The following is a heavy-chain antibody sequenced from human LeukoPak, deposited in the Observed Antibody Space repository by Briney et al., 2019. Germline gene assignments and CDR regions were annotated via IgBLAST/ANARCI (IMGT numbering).Heavy chain of an antibody. J-gene: IGHJ4*02. CDR3: ASLTRGAKDY. CDR2: IYYSGST. V-gene: IGHV4-59*12. D-gene: IGHD1-26*01. CDR1: GGSISSYY. Sequence: SETLSLTCTVSGGSISSYYWSWIRQPPGKGLEWIGYIYYSGSTNYNPSLKSRVTISVDTSKNQFSLKLSSVTAADAAVYYCASLTRGAKDYWGQGTLVTVSS.